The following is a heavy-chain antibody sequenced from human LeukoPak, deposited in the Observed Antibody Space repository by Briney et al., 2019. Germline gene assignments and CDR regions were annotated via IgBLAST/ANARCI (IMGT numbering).Heavy chain of an antibody. J-gene: IGHJ4*02. CDR2: IGTAGDT. CDR3: AREIPRGATHLDY. CDR1: GFTFSSYD. V-gene: IGHV3-13*01. D-gene: IGHD1-26*01. Sequence: PGGSLRLSCAASGFTFSSYDMHWVRHATGKGLEWVSAIGTAGDTYYPGSVKGRFTISRDNAKNSLYLQVNSLRVEDTAVYYCAREIPRGATHLDYWGQGTLVTVSS.